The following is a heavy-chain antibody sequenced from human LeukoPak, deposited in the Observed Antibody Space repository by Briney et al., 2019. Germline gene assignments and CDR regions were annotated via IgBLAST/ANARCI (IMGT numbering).Heavy chain of an antibody. D-gene: IGHD2-15*01. V-gene: IGHV3-53*01. CDR1: GFTFSSYG. Sequence: GGSLRLSCAASGFTFSSYGISWVRQAPGKGLEWVSIIYSGGSAYYADSVKGRFTISRDNSKNTLYLQMNSLRAEDTAVYYCARVPYCSGGSCYGGPYFDYWGQGTLVTVSS. J-gene: IGHJ4*02. CDR3: ARVPYCSGGSCYGGPYFDY. CDR2: IYSGGSA.